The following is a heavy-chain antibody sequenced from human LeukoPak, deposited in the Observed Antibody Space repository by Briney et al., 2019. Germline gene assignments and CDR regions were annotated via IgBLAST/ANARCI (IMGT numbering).Heavy chain of an antibody. CDR2: MFTSGST. D-gene: IGHD1-20*01. CDR1: GGSISSYY. CDR3: ARDQDNWNDVGAFDI. V-gene: IGHV4-4*07. Sequence: PSETLSLTCTVSGGSISSYYWTWIRQPAGKGLEWIGRMFTSGSTNYNPSLKSRLTMSVDTSKNQFSLKLSSVTAADTAVYYCARDQDNWNDVGAFDIWGQGTMVTVSS. J-gene: IGHJ3*02.